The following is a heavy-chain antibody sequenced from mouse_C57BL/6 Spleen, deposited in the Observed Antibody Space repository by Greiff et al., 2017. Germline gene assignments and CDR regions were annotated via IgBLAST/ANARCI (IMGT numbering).Heavy chain of an antibody. V-gene: IGHV14-1*01. J-gene: IGHJ2*01. CDR1: GFNIKDYY. CDR3: TGDLLLGDY. CDR2: IDPEDGDT. Sequence: EVQLQQSGAELVRPGASVKLSCTASGFNIKDYYMHWVKQRPEQGLEWIGRIDPEDGDTEYDPKFQGKATMTADTSSNTAYLPLISLTSEDTAVYYCTGDLLLGDYWGQGTTLTGSS. D-gene: IGHD2-1*01.